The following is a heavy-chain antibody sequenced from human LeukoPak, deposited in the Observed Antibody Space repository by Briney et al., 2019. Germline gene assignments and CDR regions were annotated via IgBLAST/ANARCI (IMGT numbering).Heavy chain of an antibody. CDR1: GGSIRPYC. CDR3: ARGRCGDDCYLSQTNWFDP. V-gene: IGHV4-59*13. J-gene: IGHJ5*02. D-gene: IGHD2-21*02. CDR2: IYYSGPI. Sequence: SETLSLTCTVSGGSIRPYCWTWIRQPPGKGLEWIGYIYYSGPIHYNPSLKSRVTISLDTSKNQFSLKLSSVTAADTAVYYCARGRCGDDCYLSQTNWFDPWGQGTLVTASS.